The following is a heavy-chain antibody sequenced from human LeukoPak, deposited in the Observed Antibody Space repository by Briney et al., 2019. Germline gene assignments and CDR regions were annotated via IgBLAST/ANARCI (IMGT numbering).Heavy chain of an antibody. Sequence: PAASVKVSCKASGYTFSSFYIHWVRQAPGQGLEWMGIINPSGGSTTYAQKFQGRVTMTRDTSISTAYMELSRLRSDDTAVYYCARLDTAMVAAGWGQGTMVTVSS. D-gene: IGHD5-18*01. J-gene: IGHJ3*01. CDR3: ARLDTAMVAAG. V-gene: IGHV1-2*02. CDR1: GYTFSSFY. CDR2: INPSGGST.